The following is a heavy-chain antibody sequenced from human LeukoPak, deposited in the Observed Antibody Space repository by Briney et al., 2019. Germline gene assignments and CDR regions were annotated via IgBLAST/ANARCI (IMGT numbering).Heavy chain of an antibody. D-gene: IGHD2-2*01. V-gene: IGHV1-46*01. CDR2: INPSGGST. CDR1: GYTFTSYY. CDR3: ARDESPSYCSSTSCPHWFDP. J-gene: IGHJ5*02. Sequence: ASVKVSCKASGYTFTSYYMHWVRQAPGQGLEWMGIINPSGGSTCYAQKFQGRVTMTRDTSTSTVYMELSSLRSEDTAVYYCARDESPSYCSSTSCPHWFDPWGQGTLVTVSS.